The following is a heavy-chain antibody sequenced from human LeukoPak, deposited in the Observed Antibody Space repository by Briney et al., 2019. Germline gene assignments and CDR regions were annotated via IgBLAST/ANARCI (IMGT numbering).Heavy chain of an antibody. CDR2: ISSSIGDTV. D-gene: IGHD4-23*01. CDR1: GFIFSDYE. V-gene: IGHV3-48*03. CDR3: VPLRDYGDSSDAFNI. Sequence: GGSLRLSCAASGFIFSDYEMNWVRQAPGEGLEWDSYISSSIGDTVYYADSVKGRFTISRDNAKNSLYLQMNRLRAEDTAVYYCVPLRDYGDSSDAFNIWGQGTMVTVSS. J-gene: IGHJ3*02.